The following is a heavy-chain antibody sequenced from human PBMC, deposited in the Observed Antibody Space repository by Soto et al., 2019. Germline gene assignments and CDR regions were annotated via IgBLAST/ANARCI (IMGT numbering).Heavy chain of an antibody. Sequence: SETLSLTCTVSGGSISSYYWSWIRQPPGKGLEWIGYIYYSGSTNYNPSLKSRVTISVDTSKNQFSLKLNSVTAADTAVYYCARWHSSSLDYWGRGTLVTVSS. D-gene: IGHD3-3*02. J-gene: IGHJ4*02. CDR1: GGSISSYY. CDR3: ARWHSSSLDY. CDR2: IYYSGST. V-gene: IGHV4-59*01.